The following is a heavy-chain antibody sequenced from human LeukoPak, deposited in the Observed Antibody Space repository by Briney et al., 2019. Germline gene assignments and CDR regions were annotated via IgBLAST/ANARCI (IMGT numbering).Heavy chain of an antibody. CDR1: GFTFSNAW. CDR3: TTGSYDSSGYYYFDY. D-gene: IGHD3-22*01. Sequence: GGSLRLSCAASGFTFSNAWMSRVRQAPGKGLEWVGRIKSKTDGGTTDYAAPVKGRFTISRDDSKNTLYLQMNSLKTEDTAVYYCTTGSYDSSGYYYFDYWGQGTLVTVSS. V-gene: IGHV3-15*01. J-gene: IGHJ4*02. CDR2: IKSKTDGGTT.